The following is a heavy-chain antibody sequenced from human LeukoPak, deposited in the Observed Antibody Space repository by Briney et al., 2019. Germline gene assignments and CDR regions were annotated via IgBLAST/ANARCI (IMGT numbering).Heavy chain of an antibody. CDR3: ARDRIIMIRGIIKEPYYFDY. V-gene: IGHV4-39*07. CDR1: GGSFNSSTYY. J-gene: IGHJ4*02. Sequence: SETLSLTCTVSGGSFNSSTYYWGWIRQPPGKGLEWIGSIYYNGGTYYNPSLRSRITISVTTSKNQFSLRLSSVTAADTAVYYCARDRIIMIRGIIKEPYYFDYWGQGSPVTVSS. CDR2: IYYNGGT. D-gene: IGHD3-10*01.